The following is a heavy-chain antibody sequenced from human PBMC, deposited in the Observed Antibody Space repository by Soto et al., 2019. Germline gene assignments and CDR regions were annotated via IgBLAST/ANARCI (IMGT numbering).Heavy chain of an antibody. CDR3: ARGTTVVPNDY. J-gene: IGHJ4*02. CDR2: IYYSGST. V-gene: IGHV4-59*01. D-gene: IGHD4-17*01. Sequence: QVQLQESGPGLVKPSETLSLTCTVSGGSISSYYWSWIRQPPGKGLEWIWYIYYSGSTNYNPSLKSRVTISVDTSKNQFSLKLSSVTAADTAVYYCARGTTVVPNDYWGQGTLVTVSS. CDR1: GGSISSYY.